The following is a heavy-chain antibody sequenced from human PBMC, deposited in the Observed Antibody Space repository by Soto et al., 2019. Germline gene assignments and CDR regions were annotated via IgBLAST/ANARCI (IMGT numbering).Heavy chain of an antibody. V-gene: IGHV3-74*01. J-gene: IGHJ4*02. CDR1: GLIFSNYK. Sequence: GGSLRLSCAASGLIFSNYKMHWVRQAPGKGLVWVSRINTDGSITDYADSVKGRFTVSRDNPKNTLYLQMNSLRAEDTAVYYCARDTYGLHYWGQGTLVTVSS. D-gene: IGHD3-10*01. CDR2: INTDGSIT. CDR3: ARDTYGLHY.